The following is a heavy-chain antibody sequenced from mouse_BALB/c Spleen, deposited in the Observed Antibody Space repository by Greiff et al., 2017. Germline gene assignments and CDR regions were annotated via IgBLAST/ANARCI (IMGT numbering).Heavy chain of an antibody. V-gene: IGHV5-6-5*01. CDR3: ARVGNPYYFDY. D-gene: IGHD2-1*01. CDR2: ISSGGST. CDR1: GFTFSGYA. J-gene: IGHJ2*01. Sequence: EVKLVESGGGLVKPGGSLKLSCAASGFTFSGYAMSWVRQTPEKRLEWVASISSGGSTYYPDSVKGRFTISRDNARNILYLQMSSLRSEDTAMYYCARVGNPYYFDYWGQGTTLTVSS.